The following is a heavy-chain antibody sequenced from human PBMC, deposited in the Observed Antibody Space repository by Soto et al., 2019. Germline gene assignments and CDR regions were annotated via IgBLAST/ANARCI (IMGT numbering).Heavy chain of an antibody. V-gene: IGHV4-4*02. CDR1: GGSISSSNW. D-gene: IGHD3-16*01. CDR2: IYHSGST. Sequence: QVQLQESGPGLVKPSGTLSLTCAVSGGSISSSNWWSWVRQPPGKGLEWIGEIYHSGSTNYNPSLKRRVTTSVDKSKNRFPLKMSSVTAANAAVYYGAGVRGVRGLLGPFDYWGQGTLVTVSS. J-gene: IGHJ4*02. CDR3: AGVRGVRGLLGPFDY.